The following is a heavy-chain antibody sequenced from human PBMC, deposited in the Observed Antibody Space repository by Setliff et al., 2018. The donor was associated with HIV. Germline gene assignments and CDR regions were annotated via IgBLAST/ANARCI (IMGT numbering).Heavy chain of an antibody. CDR1: GASITTDTYY. CDR3: ARSVEGAFDY. CDR2: IYHRGST. Sequence: KPSETLSLTCTVSGASITTDTYYWAWIRQPPGKGLEWIGSIYHRGSTHHNPSLKSRVTFSVDTSKNQFSLKLSSVTAADTAVYYCARSVEGAFDYWGRGTLVTVSS. V-gene: IGHV4-39*01. D-gene: IGHD2-2*01. J-gene: IGHJ4*02.